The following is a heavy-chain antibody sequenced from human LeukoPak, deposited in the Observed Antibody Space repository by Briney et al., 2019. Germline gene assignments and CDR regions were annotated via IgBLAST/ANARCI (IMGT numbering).Heavy chain of an antibody. D-gene: IGHD3-22*01. J-gene: IGHJ4*02. CDR3: ARLDGYSTPYYFDY. CDR1: GGSFSGYY. Sequence: SETLSLTCAVYGGSFSGYYWSWIRQPPGKGLEWIGEINHSGSTNYNPPLKSRVTISVDTSKNQFSLKLSSVTAADTAVYYCARLDGYSTPYYFDYWGQGTLVTVSS. V-gene: IGHV4-34*01. CDR2: INHSGST.